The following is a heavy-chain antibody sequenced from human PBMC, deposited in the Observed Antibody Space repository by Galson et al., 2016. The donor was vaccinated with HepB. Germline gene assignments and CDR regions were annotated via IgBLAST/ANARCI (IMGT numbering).Heavy chain of an antibody. CDR2: IIPIFDST. V-gene: IGHV1-69*13. CDR1: GGTLSSYV. CDR3: ATSPSGVVVAGSIRLEAFHI. Sequence: SVKVSCKASGGTLSSYVISWVRQAPGQGLEWMGGIIPIFDSTNYIQKLQGRVSITADESTNTAYMELSSLRSEDTALYYCATSPSGVVVAGSIRLEAFHIWGQGTVVSVSS. D-gene: IGHD6-19*01. J-gene: IGHJ3*02.